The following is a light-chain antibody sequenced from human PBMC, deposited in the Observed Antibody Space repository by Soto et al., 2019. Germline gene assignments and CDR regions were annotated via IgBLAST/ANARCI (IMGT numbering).Light chain of an antibody. V-gene: IGKV3-20*01. CDR3: QQSGSSPRT. CDR2: GAS. J-gene: IGKJ1*01. CDR1: QSVSSNY. Sequence: EIVLTQSPGTLSLSPGERATLSCRATQSVSSNYLAWYQHKPGQAPRLLIYGASSRAPGIPDRFSGSGSGTDFTLTISRLEPEDVAVYYCQQSGSSPRTFGQGTKVEVK.